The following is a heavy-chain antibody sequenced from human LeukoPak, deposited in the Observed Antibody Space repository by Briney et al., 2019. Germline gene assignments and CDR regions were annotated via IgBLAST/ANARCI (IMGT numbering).Heavy chain of an antibody. CDR3: AREARRGYSYGLDY. CDR1: GGSISSYY. Sequence: SETLSLTCTVSGGSISSYYWSWIRQPAGKGLEWIGRIYTSGSTNYNPSPKSRVTMSVDTSKNQFSLKLSSVTAADTAVYYCAREARRGYSYGLDYWGQGTLVTVSS. CDR2: IYTSGST. D-gene: IGHD5-18*01. V-gene: IGHV4-4*07. J-gene: IGHJ4*02.